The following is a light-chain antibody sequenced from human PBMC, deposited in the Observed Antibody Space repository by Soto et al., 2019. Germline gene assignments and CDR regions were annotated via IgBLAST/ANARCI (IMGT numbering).Light chain of an antibody. CDR2: GES. CDR3: QQYNNWPRT. J-gene: IGKJ1*01. V-gene: IGKV3-15*01. Sequence: EIVMTQSPATLSVSPGERATLSCRASQSVSSNLAWYQQKPGQAPRIIIYGESTRATGIPDRLSGSGSGTELNLTISRLQSEDFAVYYCQQYNNWPRTCGQGTKVDIK. CDR1: QSVSSN.